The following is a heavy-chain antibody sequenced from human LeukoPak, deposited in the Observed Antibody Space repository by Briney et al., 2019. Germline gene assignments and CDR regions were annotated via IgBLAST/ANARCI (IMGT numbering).Heavy chain of an antibody. Sequence: ASVKVSFTASGYTVTSYGISWVRQAPGQGLEWMGWTSAYNGNTNYAQKLQGRVTMTTDTSTSTAYMELRSLRSDDTAVYYCAREVRYYYDSSGYEGFDYWGQGTLVTVSS. J-gene: IGHJ4*02. CDR2: TSAYNGNT. V-gene: IGHV1-18*01. CDR1: GYTVTSYG. CDR3: AREVRYYYDSSGYEGFDY. D-gene: IGHD3-22*01.